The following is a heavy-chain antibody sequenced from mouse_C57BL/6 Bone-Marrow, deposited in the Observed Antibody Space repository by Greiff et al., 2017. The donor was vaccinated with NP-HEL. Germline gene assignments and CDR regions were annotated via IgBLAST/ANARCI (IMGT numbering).Heavy chain of an antibody. D-gene: IGHD1-1*01. CDR1: EYEFPSHD. V-gene: IGHV5-2*01. Sequence: EVKVVESGGGLVQPGESLKLSCESNEYEFPSHDMSWVRKTPEKRLELVAAINSDGGSTYYPDTIERRFIMSRDKTKKTLYLQLNSLTSEDTALYYCARALITRVAYWGQGTLVTVSA. J-gene: IGHJ3*01. CDR2: INSDGGST. CDR3: ARALITRVAY.